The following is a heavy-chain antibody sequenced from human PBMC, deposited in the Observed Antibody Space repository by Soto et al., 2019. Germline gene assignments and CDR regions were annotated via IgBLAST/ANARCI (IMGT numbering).Heavy chain of an antibody. J-gene: IGHJ4*02. CDR3: ARVATPISRNDH. V-gene: IGHV3-7*03. Sequence: PGGSLRLSCAASGFTFSSYWMTWVRQAPGMGLEWVARIKEDGSEKYYVDSVKGRFTISRDNAKSSLYLQMNSLRPEDTAVYYCARVATPISRNDHWGQGTLVTVSS. D-gene: IGHD2-2*02. CDR1: GFTFSSYW. CDR2: IKEDGSEK.